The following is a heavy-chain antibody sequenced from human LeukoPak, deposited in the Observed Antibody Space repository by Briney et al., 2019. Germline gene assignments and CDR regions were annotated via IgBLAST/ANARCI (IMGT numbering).Heavy chain of an antibody. J-gene: IGHJ4*02. Sequence: SETLSLTCTVSGGSISSSIYYWGWIRQSPGKGLEWIGSIYYSGSTYYNPSLKSRVTLSVDTSKNQFSLKLCSVTAADTAVYHCARDRYYYGSESYYFDYWGQGTLVTVSS. D-gene: IGHD3-10*01. V-gene: IGHV4-39*07. CDR3: ARDRYYYGSESYYFDY. CDR2: IYYSGST. CDR1: GGSISSSIYY.